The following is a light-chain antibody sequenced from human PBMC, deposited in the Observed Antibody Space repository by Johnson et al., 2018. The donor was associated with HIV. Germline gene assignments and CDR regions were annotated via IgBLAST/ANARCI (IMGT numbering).Light chain of an antibody. CDR3: GTWESRLSAPLYV. V-gene: IGLV1-51*01. CDR2: DNN. J-gene: IGLJ1*01. Sequence: QSVLTQPPSVSAAPGQKVTISCSGSSSNIGNNYVSWYQQVPGTAPKLLIYDNNKRPSGIPDRFSGSKSGTSATLGITGLQTGDEADYYCGTWESRLSAPLYVFGTGTKVTVL. CDR1: SSNIGNNY.